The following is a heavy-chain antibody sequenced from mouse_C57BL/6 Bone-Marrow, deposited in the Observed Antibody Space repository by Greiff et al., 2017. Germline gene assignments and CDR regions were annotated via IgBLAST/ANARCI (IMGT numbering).Heavy chain of an antibody. V-gene: IGHV1-54*01. D-gene: IGHD1-1*01. CDR1: GYAFTNYL. CDR2: INPGSGGT. Sequence: QVQLQQSGAELVRPGTSVKVSCKASGYAFTNYLIEWVKQRPGQGLEWIGVINPGSGGTNYNEKFKGKATLTADKSSSTAYMQLSSLTSEDSAGYFCARNYYGSSYDYFDYWGQGTTLTVSS. CDR3: ARNYYGSSYDYFDY. J-gene: IGHJ2*01.